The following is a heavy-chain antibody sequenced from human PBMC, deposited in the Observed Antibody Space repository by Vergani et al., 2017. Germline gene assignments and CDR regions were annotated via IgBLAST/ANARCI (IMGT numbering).Heavy chain of an antibody. CDR3: ARGFLVGATSWGYYFDY. V-gene: IGHV3-21*01. Sequence: EVQLVESGGGLVKPGGSLRLSCAASGFTFSSYSMNWVRQAPGKGLEWVSSISSSSSYIYYADSVKGRFTISRDNAKNSLYLKMNSLRAEDTAVYYCARGFLVGATSWGYYFDYWGQGTLVTVSS. CDR2: ISSSSSYI. D-gene: IGHD1-26*01. J-gene: IGHJ4*02. CDR1: GFTFSSYS.